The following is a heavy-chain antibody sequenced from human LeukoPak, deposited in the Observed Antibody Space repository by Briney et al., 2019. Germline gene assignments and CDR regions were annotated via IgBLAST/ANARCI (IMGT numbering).Heavy chain of an antibody. J-gene: IGHJ4*02. Sequence: GGSLRLSCAASGFTFSSYSMNWARQAPGEGLEWVSSISSSSSYIYYADSVKGRLTISRDNAKNSLYLQMNSLRAEDTAVYYCARAPLGYCSGGSCYDLDYWGQGTLVTVSS. D-gene: IGHD2-15*01. V-gene: IGHV3-21*01. CDR1: GFTFSSYS. CDR2: ISSSSSYI. CDR3: ARAPLGYCSGGSCYDLDY.